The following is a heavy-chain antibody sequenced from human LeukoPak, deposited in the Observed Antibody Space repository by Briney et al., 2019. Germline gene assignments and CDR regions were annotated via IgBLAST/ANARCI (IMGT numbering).Heavy chain of an antibody. CDR3: ARFAVHRRLAVAGQFGLDY. V-gene: IGHV1-69*06. CDR2: IIPIFGTA. D-gene: IGHD6-19*01. Sequence: SVKVSCKASGGTFSSYAISWVRQAPGQGLEWMGGIIPIFGTANYAQKFQGRVTITADKSTSTVYMELSSLRSEDTAVYYCARFAVHRRLAVAGQFGLDYWGQGTLVTVSS. J-gene: IGHJ4*02. CDR1: GGTFSSYA.